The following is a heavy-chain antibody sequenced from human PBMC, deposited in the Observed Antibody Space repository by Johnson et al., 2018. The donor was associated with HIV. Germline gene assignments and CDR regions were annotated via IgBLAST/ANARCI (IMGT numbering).Heavy chain of an antibody. J-gene: IGHJ3*02. CDR3: VRDPYYYDSSDAFDI. V-gene: IGHV3-74*01. CDR2: INSDGSST. Sequence: VQLVESGGGVVQPGRSLRLSCAASGITFSDYAMHWVRQAPGKGLVWVSRINSDGSSTSYADSVKGRFTISRDNAKNTLYLQMNSLRAEDTAVYYCVRDPYYYDSSDAFDIWGQGTMVTVSS. CDR1: GITFSDYA. D-gene: IGHD3-22*01.